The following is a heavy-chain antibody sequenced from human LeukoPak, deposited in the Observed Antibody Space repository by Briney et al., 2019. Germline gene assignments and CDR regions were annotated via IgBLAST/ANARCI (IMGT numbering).Heavy chain of an antibody. CDR2: IYSGGST. D-gene: IGHD3-16*01. CDR1: GFTFSSYA. Sequence: GGSLRLSCAASGFTFSSYAMSWVRQAPGKGLEWVSVIYSGGSTYYADSVKGRFTISRDNSKNTLYLQMNSLRAEDTAVYYCARVIRGWGDYWGQGTLVTVSS. V-gene: IGHV3-66*01. J-gene: IGHJ4*02. CDR3: ARVIRGWGDY.